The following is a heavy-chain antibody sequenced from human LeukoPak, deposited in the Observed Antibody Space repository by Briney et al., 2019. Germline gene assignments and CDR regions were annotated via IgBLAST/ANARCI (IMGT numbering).Heavy chain of an antibody. J-gene: IGHJ4*02. D-gene: IGHD3-9*01. CDR2: INGSGGSA. CDR3: AKDLRYFDWLSPFDY. Sequence: RAGGCLRLSCAASGFTFSSYAMGWVRQAPGKGLEWVSSINGSGGSAYYADSVKGRFTISRDNSKNTLFLQMNSLRAEDTAIYYCAKDLRYFDWLSPFDYWGQGTLVTVSS. V-gene: IGHV3-23*01. CDR1: GFTFSSYA.